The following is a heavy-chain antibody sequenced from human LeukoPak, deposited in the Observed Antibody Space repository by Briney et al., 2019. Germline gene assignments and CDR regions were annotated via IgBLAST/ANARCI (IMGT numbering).Heavy chain of an antibody. CDR1: GGPIRSGDYY. Sequence: KSSQTLSLTCTVSGGPIRSGDYYWSWIRQPPGKALEWIGYIYYSVSTYYNPSLKSRVTISVDTSKNQFSLKLSSVTAADTAVYYCARIYSIMARYYYGMDVWGQGTTVTVSS. D-gene: IGHD3-16*01. J-gene: IGHJ6*02. CDR2: IYYSVST. CDR3: ARIYSIMARYYYGMDV. V-gene: IGHV4-30-4*01.